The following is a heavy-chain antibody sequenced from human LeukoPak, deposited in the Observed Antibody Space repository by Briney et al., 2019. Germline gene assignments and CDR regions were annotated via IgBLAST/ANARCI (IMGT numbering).Heavy chain of an antibody. CDR2: INPNSGGT. CDR1: GYTFTGYY. Sequence: GASVKVSCKASGYTFTGYYVHWVRQAPGQGLEWMGWINPNSGGTNYAQKFQGRVTMTRDTSTSTAYMELSRLRSDDTAVYYCARAAYCGRDCYYFFDNWGQGTLVTVSS. V-gene: IGHV1-2*02. J-gene: IGHJ4*02. CDR3: ARAAYCGRDCYYFFDN. D-gene: IGHD2-21*02.